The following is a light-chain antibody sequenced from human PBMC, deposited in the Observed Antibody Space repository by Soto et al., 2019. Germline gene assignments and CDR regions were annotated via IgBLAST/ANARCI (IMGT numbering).Light chain of an antibody. CDR1: QSVSSNN. Sequence: EIVLPQSPGTLSLSPGERATLSCRASQSVSSNNLAWYQQRPGQAPRVVIYGAYTRATGIPERFSGSGSGTDFTLTISRLEPEDFAVYYCQQYGRSPFTFGPGTKVDIK. V-gene: IGKV3-20*01. CDR3: QQYGRSPFT. J-gene: IGKJ3*01. CDR2: GAY.